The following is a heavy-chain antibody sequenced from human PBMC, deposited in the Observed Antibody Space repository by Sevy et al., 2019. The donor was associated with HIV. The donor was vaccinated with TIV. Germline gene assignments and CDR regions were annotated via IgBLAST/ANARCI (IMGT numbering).Heavy chain of an antibody. V-gene: IGHV4-59*13. CDR3: AREGGGSKFGFYFDI. CDR2: MYYSVRT. J-gene: IGHJ3*02. Sequence: SETLSLTCNISGGSISNYYWSWLRQPPGKGLEWIGYMYYSVRTNYNPSLKSRVTISLDTSKNHFSLRLSSVTAADTAVYYCAREGGGSKFGFYFDIWGQGTMVTVSS. D-gene: IGHD3-16*01. CDR1: GGSISNYY.